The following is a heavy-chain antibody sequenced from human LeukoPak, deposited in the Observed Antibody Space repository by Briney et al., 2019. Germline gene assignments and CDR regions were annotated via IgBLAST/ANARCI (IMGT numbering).Heavy chain of an antibody. V-gene: IGHV4-34*01. J-gene: IGHJ3*02. CDR2: INHSGST. CDR1: GGSFSGYY. Sequence: SETLSLTCAVYGGSFSGYYWSWIRQPPGKGLEWIGEINHSGSTNYNPSLKSRVTISVDTSKNQFSLKLSSVTAADMAVYYCARGGRGFWSGYAARAFDIWGQGTMVTVSS. CDR3: ARGGRGFWSGYAARAFDI. D-gene: IGHD3-3*01.